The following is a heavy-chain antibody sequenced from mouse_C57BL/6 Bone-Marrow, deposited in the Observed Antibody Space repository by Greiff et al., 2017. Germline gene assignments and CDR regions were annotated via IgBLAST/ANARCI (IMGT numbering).Heavy chain of an antibody. V-gene: IGHV10-1*01. D-gene: IGHD2-4*01. CDR2: IRRKSNNYAT. CDR3: VRHEDDYDGFAY. J-gene: IGHJ3*01. CDR1: GFSFNTYA. Sequence: EVKLVESGGGLVQPKGSLKLSCAASGFSFNTYAMNWVRQAPGQGLEWVARIRRKSNNYATYYADSVKDRFTISRDDSESMLYLQMNNLKTEDTAMYYCVRHEDDYDGFAYWGQGTLVTVSA.